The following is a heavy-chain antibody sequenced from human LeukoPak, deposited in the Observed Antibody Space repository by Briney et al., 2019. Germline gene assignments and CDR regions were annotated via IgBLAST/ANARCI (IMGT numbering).Heavy chain of an antibody. Sequence: SETLSLTCTVSGSSLSSGYYWGWIRQPPGKGLEWIGSIYHSGSTYYNPSLKSRVTISVDTSKNQFSLKLSSVTAADTAVYYCARVATMDVWGQGTTVTVSS. J-gene: IGHJ6*02. V-gene: IGHV4-38-2*02. D-gene: IGHD5-12*01. CDR2: IYHSGST. CDR3: ARVATMDV. CDR1: GSSLSSGYY.